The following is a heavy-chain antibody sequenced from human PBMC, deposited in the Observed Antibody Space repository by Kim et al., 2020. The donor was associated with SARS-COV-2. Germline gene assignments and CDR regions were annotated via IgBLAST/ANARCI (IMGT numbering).Heavy chain of an antibody. Sequence: GGSLRLSCTTSGFSFGDYAMSWVRQAPGKGLEWVGFIRSKSNTGTTQYAASVTGRFTISRDDSKRIAYLQMNSLKTEDTAVYYCASARGGYSSAWFRRY. V-gene: IGHV3-49*04. CDR1: GFSFGDYA. D-gene: IGHD6-19*01. CDR2: IRSKSNTGTT. CDR3: ASARGGYSSAWFRRY. J-gene: IGHJ2*01.